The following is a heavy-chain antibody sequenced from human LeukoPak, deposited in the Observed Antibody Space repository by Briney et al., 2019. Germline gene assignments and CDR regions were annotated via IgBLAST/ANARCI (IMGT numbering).Heavy chain of an antibody. CDR2: IYYSGAT. V-gene: IGHV4-59*01. D-gene: IGHD6-6*01. Sequence: KPSGTLSLTCTVSGGSISSYYWSWIRQPPGKGLEWIGYIYYSGATNYNPSLKSRVTISVDTSKNQFSLRLSSVTAADTAVYYCARAPFVEYNTAFFVWGQGTLVTVSS. CDR1: GGSISSYY. J-gene: IGHJ4*02. CDR3: ARAPFVEYNTAFFV.